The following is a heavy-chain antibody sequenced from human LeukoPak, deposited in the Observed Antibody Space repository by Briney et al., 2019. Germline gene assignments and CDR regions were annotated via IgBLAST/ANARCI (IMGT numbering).Heavy chain of an antibody. V-gene: IGHV3-30*18. J-gene: IGHJ4*02. D-gene: IGHD6-13*01. CDR1: GFTFSDYG. CDR2: IANDGRDK. CDR3: VKDMKIKAAGYYFDN. Sequence: GRSLRLSCAASGFTFSDYGMHWVRQAPGQGLQWVSVIANDGRDKKYADSVRGRFTISRDNSKNTVYLQMNSLRAEDTAVFYCVKDMKIKAAGYYFDNWGQGTLVTVSS.